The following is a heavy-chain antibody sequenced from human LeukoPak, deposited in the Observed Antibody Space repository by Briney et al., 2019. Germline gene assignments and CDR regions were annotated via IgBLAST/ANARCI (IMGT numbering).Heavy chain of an antibody. D-gene: IGHD1-26*01. J-gene: IGHJ3*01. CDR3: ARVGGRGATDDALDV. V-gene: IGHV3-7*01. CDR1: GFLFTRYW. CDR2: IKHDGSEE. Sequence: SGGSLRLSCAASGFLFTRYWMSWVRQAPGKGLEWVANIKHDGSEEYYEDSVKDRFTVSKDNAKNSVYLQMNSLRVEDTAVYYCARVGGRGATDDALDVWGQGTRVTVSS.